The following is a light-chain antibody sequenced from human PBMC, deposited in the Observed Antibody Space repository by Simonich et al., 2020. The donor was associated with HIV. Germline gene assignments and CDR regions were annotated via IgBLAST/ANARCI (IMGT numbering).Light chain of an antibody. CDR2: WAS. CDR3: QQYYTTPPT. Sequence: DIVMTQSPDSLAVSLGERATVNCRSSRSVSYSSNNKNYLAWYQQKPGQPPKLHIYWASTRESGVPDRFSASGSGTDFTLTISSLQAEDVAIYSCQQYYTTPPTFGQGTKVEIK. CDR1: RSVSYSSNNKNY. V-gene: IGKV4-1*01. J-gene: IGKJ1*01.